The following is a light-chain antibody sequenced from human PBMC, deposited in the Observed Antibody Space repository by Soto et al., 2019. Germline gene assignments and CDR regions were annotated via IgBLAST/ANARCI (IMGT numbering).Light chain of an antibody. CDR3: QQYQSYWT. Sequence: DIQMTQSPSTLSASVGDRVTITCRASQNIHNWLAWYQQKPGKAPKLLIYDASTLEGGVPSRFSGSGSGTEFTLTISSLQPDDFATYYCQQYQSYWTFGQGTKVDIK. CDR1: QNIHNW. CDR2: DAS. V-gene: IGKV1-5*01. J-gene: IGKJ1*01.